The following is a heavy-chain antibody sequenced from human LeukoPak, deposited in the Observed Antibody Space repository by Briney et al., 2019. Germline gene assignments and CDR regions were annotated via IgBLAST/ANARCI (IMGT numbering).Heavy chain of an antibody. CDR2: ISYDGSNK. J-gene: IGHJ4*02. D-gene: IGHD6-13*01. Sequence: QTGGSLRLSCAASGFTFSSYAMHWVRQAPGKGLEWVAVISYDGSNKYYADSVKGRFTISRDNSKNTLYLQMNSLRAEDTAVYYCARDKIAAAGTHFDYWGQGTLVTVSS. CDR1: GFTFSSYA. V-gene: IGHV3-30*04. CDR3: ARDKIAAAGTHFDY.